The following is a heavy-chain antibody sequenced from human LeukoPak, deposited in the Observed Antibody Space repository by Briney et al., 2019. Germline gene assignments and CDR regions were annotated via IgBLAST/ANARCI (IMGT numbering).Heavy chain of an antibody. CDR1: GFTFSSYG. V-gene: IGHV3-30*02. D-gene: IGHD3-10*01. CDR3: AKEGDYYGPGSYRDGFDI. CDR2: IRYDISNK. J-gene: IGHJ3*02. Sequence: GGSLRLSCAASGFTFSSYGMHWVRQAPGKGLEWVTFIRYDISNKYYADSVKGRFTISRDNSNNTLYLQMNSLRPEDTAVYYCAKEGDYYGPGSYRDGFDIWGQGTRATVSS.